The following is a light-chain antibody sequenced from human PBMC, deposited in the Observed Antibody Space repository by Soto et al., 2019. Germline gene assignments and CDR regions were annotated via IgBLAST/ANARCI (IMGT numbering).Light chain of an antibody. CDR1: QSVSSY. CDR2: DAS. V-gene: IGKV3-11*01. J-gene: IGKJ1*01. Sequence: EIVLTQSPATLSLSPGERATLSCRASQSVSSYLAWYQQKPGQAPRLLIYDASNRATGIPARFSGSGSGTDFTHTNSSLLHEDFAVYYCQQYNNLSPLTFGQGTKGESK. CDR3: QQYNNLSPLT.